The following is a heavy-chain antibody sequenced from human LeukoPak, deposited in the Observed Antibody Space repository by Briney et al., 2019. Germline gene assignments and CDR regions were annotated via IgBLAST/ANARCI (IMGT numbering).Heavy chain of an antibody. CDR1: GFTFSSYG. CDR3: ARGEGPGDY. V-gene: IGHV3-33*01. J-gene: IGHJ4*02. Sequence: GGSLRLSCAASGFTFSSYGMHWVRQAPGKGLERVAVIWYDGSNKYYADSVKGRFTISRDNSKNTLYLQMNSLRAEDTAVYYCARGEGPGDYWGQGTLVTVSS. D-gene: IGHD1-26*01. CDR2: IWYDGSNK.